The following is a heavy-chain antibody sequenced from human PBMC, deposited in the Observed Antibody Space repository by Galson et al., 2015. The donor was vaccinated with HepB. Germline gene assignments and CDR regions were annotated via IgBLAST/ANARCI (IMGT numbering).Heavy chain of an antibody. CDR1: GFTFSSYG. V-gene: IGHV3-30*02. J-gene: IGHJ4*02. Sequence: SLRLSCAASGFTFSSYGMHWVRQAPGKGLEWVAFIRYDGSNKYYADSVKGRFTISRDNSKNTLYLQMNSLRAEGTAVYYCAKRRITMVRGGDYYFDYWGQGTLVTVSS. D-gene: IGHD3-10*01. CDR3: AKRRITMVRGGDYYFDY. CDR2: IRYDGSNK.